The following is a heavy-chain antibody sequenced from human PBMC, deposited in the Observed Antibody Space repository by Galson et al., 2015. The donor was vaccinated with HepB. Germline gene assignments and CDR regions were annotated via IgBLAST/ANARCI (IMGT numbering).Heavy chain of an antibody. V-gene: IGHV3-9*01. D-gene: IGHD3-16*01. Sequence: SLRLSCAASGFTFDDYAMHWVRQAPGKGLEWVSGISWNSGSIGYADSAKGRFTIFRDNAKNSLYLQMNSLRAEDTALYYCAKDRGPNPAPDAFDIWGQGTMVTVSS. CDR3: AKDRGPNPAPDAFDI. J-gene: IGHJ3*02. CDR2: ISWNSGSI. CDR1: GFTFDDYA.